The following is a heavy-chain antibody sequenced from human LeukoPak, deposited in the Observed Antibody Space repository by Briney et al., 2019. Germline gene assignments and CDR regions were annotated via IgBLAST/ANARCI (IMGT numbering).Heavy chain of an antibody. Sequence: GGTLRLSCAASGFTFTSYNMHWVRQVSGKGLVWVSRITTGVSTTMYADSVKGRFTISRDNAKNTVHLQMSSLRAEDTAVYYCAKDLSLVIAAAGTWFYWGQGTLVTVSS. D-gene: IGHD6-13*01. J-gene: IGHJ4*02. CDR2: ITTGVSTT. V-gene: IGHV3-74*03. CDR1: GFTFTSYN. CDR3: AKDLSLVIAAAGTWFY.